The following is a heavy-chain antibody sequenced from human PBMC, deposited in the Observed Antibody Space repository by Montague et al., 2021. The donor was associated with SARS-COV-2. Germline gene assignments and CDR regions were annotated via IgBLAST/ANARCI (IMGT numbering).Heavy chain of an antibody. V-gene: IGHV4-39*01. D-gene: IGHD6-13*01. Sequence: SETLSLTCAVYGGSFSGSSYYWGWIRQPPGKGLEWIGSIYYSGSTYYNPSLKSRVTISVDTSKNQFSLKLSSVTAADAAVYYCARKEMRYSSIWSTGGNWFDPWGQGTLVTVSS. J-gene: IGHJ5*02. CDR2: IYYSGST. CDR1: GGSFSGSSYY. CDR3: ARKEMRYSSIWSTGGNWFDP.